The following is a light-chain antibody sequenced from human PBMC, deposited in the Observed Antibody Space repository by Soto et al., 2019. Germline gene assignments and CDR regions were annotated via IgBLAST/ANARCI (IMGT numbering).Light chain of an antibody. CDR1: SSDVGSYNY. CDR2: EVS. Sequence: QSALTQPASVSGSPGQSITISCTGTSSDVGSYNYVSWYQQHPGKAPKLLIYEVSNRPSGVSNRFSGSKSGNMASLTISGLQAEDEADYYCSSYTSSSTSVVFGGGTKLTVL. V-gene: IGLV2-14*01. J-gene: IGLJ2*01. CDR3: SSYTSSSTSVV.